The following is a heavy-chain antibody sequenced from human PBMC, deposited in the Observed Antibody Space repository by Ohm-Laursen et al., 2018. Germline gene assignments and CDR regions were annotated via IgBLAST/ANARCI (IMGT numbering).Heavy chain of an antibody. V-gene: IGHV3-33*01. Sequence: SLRLSCAASGLTFSSYGMHWVRQAPGKGLEWVAVIWYDGSNKYYADSVKGRFTISRDNSKNTLYLQMNSLRAEDTAVYYCARVDTAMVTSYYYYYGMDVWGQGTTVTVSS. CDR2: IWYDGSNK. J-gene: IGHJ6*02. D-gene: IGHD5-18*01. CDR1: GLTFSSYG. CDR3: ARVDTAMVTSYYYYYGMDV.